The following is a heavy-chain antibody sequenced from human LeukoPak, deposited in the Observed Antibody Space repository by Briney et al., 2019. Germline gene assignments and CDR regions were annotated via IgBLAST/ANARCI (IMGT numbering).Heavy chain of an antibody. D-gene: IGHD4-23*01. Sequence: SSETLSLTCTVSGGSISSYYWSWIRQPPGKGLEWIGYIYYSGSTNYNPSLKSRVTISVDTSKNQFSLKLSSVTAADTAVYYCARLTTVVITDAFDIWGQGTMVTVSS. J-gene: IGHJ3*02. CDR2: IYYSGST. V-gene: IGHV4-59*01. CDR1: GGSISSYY. CDR3: ARLTTVVITDAFDI.